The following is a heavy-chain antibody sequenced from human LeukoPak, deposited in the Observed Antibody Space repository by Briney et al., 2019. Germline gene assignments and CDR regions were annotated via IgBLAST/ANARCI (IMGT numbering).Heavy chain of an antibody. D-gene: IGHD1-1*01. Sequence: ASVKVSCKASGGTFSSYAISWVRQAPGQGLEWMGGVIPIFGTANYAQKFQGRVTITAEKSTSTAYMELSSLRSEDTAVYYCARDSSTKYNWNDLLQRDYYYGMDVWGKGTTVTVSS. CDR1: GGTFSSYA. J-gene: IGHJ6*04. CDR2: VIPIFGTA. CDR3: ARDSSTKYNWNDLLQRDYYYGMDV. V-gene: IGHV1-69*06.